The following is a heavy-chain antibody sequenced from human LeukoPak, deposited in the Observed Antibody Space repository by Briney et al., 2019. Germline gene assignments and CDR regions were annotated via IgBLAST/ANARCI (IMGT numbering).Heavy chain of an antibody. CDR2: IRSKAYGGTT. J-gene: IGHJ6*02. V-gene: IGHV3-49*04. D-gene: IGHD5-12*01. CDR1: GFTFGDYA. CDR3: TTYDPSNYYGMDV. Sequence: GGSLRLSCTASGFTFGDYAMTWVRQAPGKGLEWVGFIRSKAYGGTTEFAASVKGRFTISRDDSKSNAYLQMNSLKTEDTAVYYCTTYDPSNYYGMDVWGQGTTVTVS.